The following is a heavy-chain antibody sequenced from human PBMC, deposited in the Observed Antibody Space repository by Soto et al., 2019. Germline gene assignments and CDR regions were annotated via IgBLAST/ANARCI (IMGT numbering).Heavy chain of an antibody. D-gene: IGHD2-15*01. Sequence: EIQLLESGGGLRQPGGSLRLSCAASGFTFSSYAMSWVRQAPGKGLEWVSTISGSGGKTYYADAIKGRFTISRDNSKNALYLQMNALRAEDTALYYCVKDGSVVPVVLALGRPPMDVWGQGTTVTV. CDR3: VKDGSVVPVVLALGRPPMDV. CDR2: ISGSGGKT. V-gene: IGHV3-23*01. CDR1: GFTFSSYA. J-gene: IGHJ6*02.